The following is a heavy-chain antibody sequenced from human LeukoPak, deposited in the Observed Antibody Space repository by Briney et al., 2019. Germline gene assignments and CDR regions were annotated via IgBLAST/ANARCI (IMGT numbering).Heavy chain of an antibody. CDR3: AKGEKYYYDSSGYPDAFDI. CDR2: ISGSGGGT. Sequence: GGSLRLSCAASGFTFSSYWMHWVRQAPGKGLEWVSAISGSGGGTYYADSVKGRFTISRDNSKNTLYLQMNSLRAEDTAVYYCAKGEKYYYDSSGYPDAFDIWGQGTMVTVSS. CDR1: GFTFSSYW. V-gene: IGHV3-23*01. D-gene: IGHD3-22*01. J-gene: IGHJ3*02.